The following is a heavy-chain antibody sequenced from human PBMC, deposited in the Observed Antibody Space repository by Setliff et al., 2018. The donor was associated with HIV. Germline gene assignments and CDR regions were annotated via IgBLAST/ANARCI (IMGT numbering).Heavy chain of an antibody. V-gene: IGHV4-39*07. Sequence: SETLSLTCTVSGGSIGGSSNYWGWIRQPPGKGLEWIGSIYYSGSTYYNASLKSRLTISVDTSKNQFSLKMSSVTAADTAVYYCARARGPEGYFDSWGQGTLVTVSS. J-gene: IGHJ4*02. CDR1: GGSIGGSSNY. CDR2: IYYSGST. D-gene: IGHD3-10*01. CDR3: ARARGPEGYFDS.